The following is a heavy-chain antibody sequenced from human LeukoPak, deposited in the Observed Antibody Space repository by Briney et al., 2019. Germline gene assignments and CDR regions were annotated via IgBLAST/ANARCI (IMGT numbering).Heavy chain of an antibody. J-gene: IGHJ4*02. Sequence: SETLSLTCAVYGGSFSGYYWSWIRQPPGKELEWIGEINHSGSTNYNPSLKSRVTISVDTSKNQFSLKLSSVTAADTAVYYCGGSYASGSYYHYWGQGTLVTVSS. CDR3: GGSYASGSYYHY. D-gene: IGHD3-10*01. CDR2: INHSGST. V-gene: IGHV4-34*01. CDR1: GGSFSGYY.